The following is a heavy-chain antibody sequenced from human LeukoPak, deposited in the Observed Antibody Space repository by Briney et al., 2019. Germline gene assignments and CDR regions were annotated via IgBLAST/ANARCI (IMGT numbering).Heavy chain of an antibody. J-gene: IGHJ4*02. Sequence: GGSLRLSCAASGFTFSSYSMNWVRQAPGKGLEWVSSISSSSSYIYYADSVKGRFIISRDTSKNTLYLQMNSLRAEDTAVYYCARDKTKQWLAEIDYWGQGTLVTVSS. D-gene: IGHD6-19*01. CDR2: ISSSSSYI. CDR3: ARDKTKQWLAEIDY. CDR1: GFTFSSYS. V-gene: IGHV3-21*01.